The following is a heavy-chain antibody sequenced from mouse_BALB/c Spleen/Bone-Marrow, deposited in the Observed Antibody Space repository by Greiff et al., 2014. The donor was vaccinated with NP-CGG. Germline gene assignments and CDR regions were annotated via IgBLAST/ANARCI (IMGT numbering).Heavy chain of an antibody. D-gene: IGHD2-14*01. V-gene: IGHV5-12*02. CDR3: TRHDYRYDAWFAY. CDR2: ISNGGGNT. J-gene: IGHJ3*01. CDR1: GFTFSDYY. Sequence: EVQLVESGGGLVQPGGSLKLSCATSGFTFSDYYMYWVRQTPEKRLEWVASISNGGGNTYHPDTLKGRFTIYRDNAKNTLYLQMSRLKSEDTAIYYCTRHDYRYDAWFAYWGQGTLVTVSA.